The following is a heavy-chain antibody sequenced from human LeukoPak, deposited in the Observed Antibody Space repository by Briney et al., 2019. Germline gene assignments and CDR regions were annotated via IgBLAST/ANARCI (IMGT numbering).Heavy chain of an antibody. D-gene: IGHD6-19*01. Sequence: SETLSLTCSVSGGSISSYYWSWIRQPPGKGLEWIGHIYNSGSTNYSPSLKSRVTISVDTSKNQFSLKLSSVTAADTAVYYCARFKRAGGWSYFDYWGQGTLVTVSS. V-gene: IGHV4-59*01. CDR1: GGSISSYY. J-gene: IGHJ4*02. CDR3: ARFKRAGGWSYFDY. CDR2: IYNSGST.